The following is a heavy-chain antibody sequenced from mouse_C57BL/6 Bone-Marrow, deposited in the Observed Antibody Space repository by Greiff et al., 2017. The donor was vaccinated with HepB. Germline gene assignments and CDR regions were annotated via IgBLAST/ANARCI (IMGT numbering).Heavy chain of an antibody. CDR1: GFTFSSYD. CDR2: ISSGGDYI. J-gene: IGHJ3*01. Sequence: EVMLVESGAGLVKPGGSLKLSCAASGFTFSSYDMSWVRQTPEKRLEWVAYISSGGDYIYYADTVKGRFTISRDNARNTLYLQMSSLKSEDTAMYYCTREGLLFAYGCQGNLVTVSA. V-gene: IGHV5-9-1*02. CDR3: TREGLLFAY.